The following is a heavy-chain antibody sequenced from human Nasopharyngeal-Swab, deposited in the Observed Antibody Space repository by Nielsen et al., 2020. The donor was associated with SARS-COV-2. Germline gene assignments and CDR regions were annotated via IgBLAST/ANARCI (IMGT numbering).Heavy chain of an antibody. CDR3: ARDSDLYYFDY. Sequence: GSLKISCAASGFTFSDYYMSWIRQAPGKGLEWVSYISSSGSTIYYADSVKGRFTISRDNAKNSLYLQMNSLRAEDTALYHCARDSDLYYFDYWGQGTLVTVSS. D-gene: IGHD3-3*01. CDR2: ISSSGSTI. V-gene: IGHV3-11*01. CDR1: GFTFSDYY. J-gene: IGHJ4*02.